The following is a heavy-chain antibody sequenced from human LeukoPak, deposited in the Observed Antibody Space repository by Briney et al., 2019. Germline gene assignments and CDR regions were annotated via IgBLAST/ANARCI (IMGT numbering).Heavy chain of an antibody. V-gene: IGHV7-4-1*02. J-gene: IGHJ3*02. CDR1: GYTFTSYA. D-gene: IGHD6-6*01. Sequence: GASVKVSCKASGYTFTSYAMNWVRQAPGQGLEWMGWINTNTGNPTYAQGFTGRFVFSLDTSVSTAYLQISSLKAEDTAVYYCARDLIAARPADAFDIWGQGTMVTVSS. CDR2: INTNTGNP. CDR3: ARDLIAARPADAFDI.